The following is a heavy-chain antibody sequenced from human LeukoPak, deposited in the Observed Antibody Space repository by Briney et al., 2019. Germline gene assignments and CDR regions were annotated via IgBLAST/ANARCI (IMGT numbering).Heavy chain of an antibody. CDR1: GGSISSGSYY. Sequence: PSQTLSPTCTVSGGSISSGSYYWSWIRQPAGKGLEWIGRIYTSGSTNYNPSLKSRVTISVDTSKNQFSLKLSSVTAADTAVYYCAGELGENYDFWSGYYTLDYWGQGTLVTVSS. J-gene: IGHJ4*02. V-gene: IGHV4-61*02. D-gene: IGHD3-3*01. CDR3: AGELGENYDFWSGYYTLDY. CDR2: IYTSGST.